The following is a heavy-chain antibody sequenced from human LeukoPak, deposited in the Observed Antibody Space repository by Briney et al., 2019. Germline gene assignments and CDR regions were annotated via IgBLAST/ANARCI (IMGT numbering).Heavy chain of an antibody. J-gene: IGHJ4*02. CDR2: IYYSGST. V-gene: IGHV4-59*08. D-gene: IGHD3-10*01. CDR3: ARHAGLWFGELSIDY. Sequence: SETLSLTCTVSGGSISSYYWSWIRQPPGKGLEWIGYIYYSGSTNYNPSLKSRVTISVDTSKNQFSLKLSSVTAADTAVYYCARHAGLWFGELSIDYWGQGTLATVSS. CDR1: GGSISSYY.